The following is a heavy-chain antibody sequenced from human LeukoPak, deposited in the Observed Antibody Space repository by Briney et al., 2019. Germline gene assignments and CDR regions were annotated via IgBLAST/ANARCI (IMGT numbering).Heavy chain of an antibody. CDR3: ARVGLRYFDWYWFDP. CDR2: ISSGSSTI. V-gene: IGHV3-48*01. Sequence: GGSLRLSCAASGFTFSSYSMNWVRQAPGKGLEWVSYISSGSSTIYYADSVKGRFTISRDNAKNSLYLQMNSLRAGDTAVYYCARVGLRYFDWYWFDPWGQGTLVTVSS. J-gene: IGHJ5*02. D-gene: IGHD3-9*01. CDR1: GFTFSSYS.